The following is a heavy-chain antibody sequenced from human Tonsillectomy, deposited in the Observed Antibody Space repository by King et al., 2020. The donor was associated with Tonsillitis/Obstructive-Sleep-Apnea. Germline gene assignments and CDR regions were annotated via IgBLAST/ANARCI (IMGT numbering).Heavy chain of an antibody. V-gene: IGHV4-59*11. Sequence: VQLQESGPGLGKPSETLSLTCTVSGGSISTHYWSWIRQSPGKGLEWIGHFFDSGATNYNPSLKSRVTISADTSKNQFSLKLSPVTAADTAVYYCARARWDRFFEYWGQGTLVTVSS. CDR3: ARARWDRFFEY. D-gene: IGHD1-26*01. J-gene: IGHJ4*01. CDR2: FFDSGAT. CDR1: GGSISTHY.